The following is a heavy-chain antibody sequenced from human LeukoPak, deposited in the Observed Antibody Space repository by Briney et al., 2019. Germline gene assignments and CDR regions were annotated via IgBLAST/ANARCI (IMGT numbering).Heavy chain of an antibody. J-gene: IGHJ3*02. V-gene: IGHV1-69*13. D-gene: IGHD6-6*01. CDR2: IIPTFGTA. CDR3: ARDSIAARPIAFDI. CDR1: GGTFSSYA. Sequence: ASVKVSCKASGGTFSSYAISWVRQAPGQGLEWMGGIIPTFGTANYAQKFQGRVTITADESTSTAYMELSSLRSEDTAVYYCARDSIAARPIAFDIWGQGTMVTVSS.